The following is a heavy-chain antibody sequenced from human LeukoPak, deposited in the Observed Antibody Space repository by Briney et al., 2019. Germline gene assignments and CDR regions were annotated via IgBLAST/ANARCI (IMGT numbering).Heavy chain of an antibody. J-gene: IGHJ4*02. CDR3: ASTYDILTGYYIWYY. CDR1: GYTFTSYD. Sequence: ASVKVSCKASGYTFTSYDINWVRQATGQGLEWMGWMNPNSGNTGYAQKFQGRVTMTRNTSISTAYMELSSLRSEGTAVYYCASTYDILTGYYIWYYWGQGTLVTVSS. D-gene: IGHD3-9*01. CDR2: MNPNSGNT. V-gene: IGHV1-8*01.